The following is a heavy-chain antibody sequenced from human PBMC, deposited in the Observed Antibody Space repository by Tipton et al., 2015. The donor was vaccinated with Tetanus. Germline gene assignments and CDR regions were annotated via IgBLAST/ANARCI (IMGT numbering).Heavy chain of an antibody. Sequence: TLSLTCTVSGGSISDKKYYWGWIRQPPGKRLEWIASIYFEGSTYYSPSLKSRVTIAVDTSQNVFSLRLTSVTAADTAVYYCARHLYGYWFDPWGQGALVTVSS. CDR2: IYFEGST. V-gene: IGHV4-39*02. CDR3: ARHLYGYWFDP. J-gene: IGHJ5*02. D-gene: IGHD5-18*01. CDR1: GGSISDKKYY.